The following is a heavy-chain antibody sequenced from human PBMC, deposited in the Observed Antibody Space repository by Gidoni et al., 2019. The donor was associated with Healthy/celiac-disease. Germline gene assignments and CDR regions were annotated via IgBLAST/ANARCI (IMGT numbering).Heavy chain of an antibody. V-gene: IGHV3-33*01. J-gene: IGHJ6*02. CDR1: GFTFSSYG. D-gene: IGHD3-22*01. Sequence: QVQLVESGGGVVQPGRSLRLSCAASGFTFSSYGMHWVRQAPGKGLEWVAVIWDDGSNKYYADSVKGRFTISRDNSKNTLYLQMNSLRAEDTAVYYCARDLVDSSGYYVFYYYYGMDVWGQGTTVTVSS. CDR3: ARDLVDSSGYYVFYYYYGMDV. CDR2: IWDDGSNK.